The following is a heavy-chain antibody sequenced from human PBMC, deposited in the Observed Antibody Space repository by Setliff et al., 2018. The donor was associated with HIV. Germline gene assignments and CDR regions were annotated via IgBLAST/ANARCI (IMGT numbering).Heavy chain of an antibody. D-gene: IGHD4-17*01. CDR3: AREPNWGTVTTYAYFYSMDV. CDR2: INHSGTT. J-gene: IGHJ6*03. V-gene: IGHV4-34*01. Sequence: LSLTCNVSGGSFSGSYWSWVRQPPGKGLEWIGEINHSGTTSYNPSLRSRVIISVDMSNNQFSLKLKSVAAADTGVHYCAREPNWGTVTTYAYFYSMDVWGKGTTVTVSS. CDR1: GGSFSGSY.